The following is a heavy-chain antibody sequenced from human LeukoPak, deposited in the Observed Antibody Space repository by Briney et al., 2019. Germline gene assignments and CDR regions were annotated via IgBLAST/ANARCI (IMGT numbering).Heavy chain of an antibody. CDR1: GFRFSSSW. J-gene: IGHJ1*01. V-gene: IGHV3-7*01. D-gene: IGHD1-14*01. CDR3: ARDRYFPY. CDR2: IKEDGSEE. Sequence: GGSLRLSCVGSGFRFSSSWMSWVRQAPEKGLEWVANIKEDGSEEHYLDSVKGRFTISRDNAQNSLHLQMNSLRAEDTATYYCARDRYFPYWGQGTLVIVSS.